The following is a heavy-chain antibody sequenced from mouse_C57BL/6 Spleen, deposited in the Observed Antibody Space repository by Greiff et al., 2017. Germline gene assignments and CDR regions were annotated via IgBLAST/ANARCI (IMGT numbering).Heavy chain of an antibody. J-gene: IGHJ3*01. CDR3: ARTGPWFAY. CDR2: IYPRSGNT. CDR1: GYTFTSYG. Sequence: VHLVESGAELARPGASVKLSCKASGYTFTSYGISWVKQRTGQGLEWIGEIYPRSGNTYYNEKFKGKATLTADKSSSTAYMELRSLTSEDSAVYFCARTGPWFAYWGQGTLVTVSA. V-gene: IGHV1-81*01. D-gene: IGHD4-1*01.